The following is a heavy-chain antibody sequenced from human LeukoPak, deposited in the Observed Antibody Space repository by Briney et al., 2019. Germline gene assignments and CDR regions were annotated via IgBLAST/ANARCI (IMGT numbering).Heavy chain of an antibody. V-gene: IGHV1-2*02. CDR1: VYTFTGYY. CDR3: GTLLSNGPFDY. J-gene: IGHJ4*02. Sequence: VASVKVPCKASVYTFTGYYMHWVRQAPGQGLEGMGYIYPNSGATKYAQKFQGRVTMTRDTSISTAYMELSGLGSDDTAVYYCGTLLSNGPFDYWGQGSLVTVSS. CDR2: IYPNSGAT.